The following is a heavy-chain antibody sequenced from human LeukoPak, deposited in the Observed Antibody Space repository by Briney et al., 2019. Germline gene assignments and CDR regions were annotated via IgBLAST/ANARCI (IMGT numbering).Heavy chain of an antibody. D-gene: IGHD4-23*01. V-gene: IGHV3-23*01. Sequence: PGGSLRLSCAASGFTFNNYAMSWVRQAPGKGLEWVSVISGSDTSTYYADSVKGRFTISRDDSKNTLYLQMNSLRAEDTAVYYCARVDDYGGSIDYWGQGTLVTVSS. J-gene: IGHJ4*02. CDR1: GFTFNNYA. CDR3: ARVDDYGGSIDY. CDR2: ISGSDTST.